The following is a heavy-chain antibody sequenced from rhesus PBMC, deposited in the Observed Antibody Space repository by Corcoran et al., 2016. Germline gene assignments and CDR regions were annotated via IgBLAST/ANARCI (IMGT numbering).Heavy chain of an antibody. Sequence: QLQLQESGPGLVKPSETLSLTCAVSGYSISSGYGWSWIRQPPGKGLVWIGYISYSGSTSYNPSLKSRVTISSATSKNQFSLKLSSVTAADTAVYYCARDAGRGGLFGLPAWYFDLWGPGTPITISS. V-gene: IGHV4-122*02. CDR1: GYSISSGYG. CDR2: ISYSGST. D-gene: IGHD3-3*01. J-gene: IGHJ2*01. CDR3: ARDAGRGGLFGLPAWYFDL.